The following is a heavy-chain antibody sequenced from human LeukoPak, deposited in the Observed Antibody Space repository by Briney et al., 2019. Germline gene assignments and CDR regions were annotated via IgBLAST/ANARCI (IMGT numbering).Heavy chain of an antibody. J-gene: IGHJ2*01. CDR2: IIPIFGTA. Sequence: SVKVSCKASGGTFSSYAISWVRQAPGQGLEWMGGIIPIFGTANYAQKFQGRVTMTTDTSTSTAYMELRSLRSDDTAVYYCARDRAAGTAWYFDLWGRGTLVTVSS. CDR3: ARDRAAGTAWYFDL. CDR1: GGTFSSYA. V-gene: IGHV1-69*05. D-gene: IGHD1/OR15-1a*01.